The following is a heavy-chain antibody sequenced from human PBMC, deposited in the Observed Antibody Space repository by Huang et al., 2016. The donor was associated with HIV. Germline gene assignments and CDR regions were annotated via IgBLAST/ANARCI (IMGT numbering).Heavy chain of an antibody. Sequence: QVQLQQWGAGLLKPSETLSLTCAVYGGSFSGYYWSWIRQPPGKGLEWIGEITHSRSTNYNPSLKSRVTISVDTSKNQFSLKLSSVTAADTAVYYCAREGRSGWENLDYWGQGTLVTVSS. D-gene: IGHD6-19*01. J-gene: IGHJ4*02. CDR2: ITHSRST. V-gene: IGHV4-34*01. CDR3: AREGRSGWENLDY. CDR1: GGSFSGYY.